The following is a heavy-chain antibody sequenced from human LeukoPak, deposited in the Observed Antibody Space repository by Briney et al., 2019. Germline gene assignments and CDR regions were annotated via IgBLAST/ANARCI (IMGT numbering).Heavy chain of an antibody. CDR2: IKTKTDGETP. Sequence: PGGSLRLSCAASGFTFSNAWMSWVRQAPGKGLEWVGRIKTKTDGETPGYAAPVKGRFTISRDDSKNTLYLQMNSLKAEDTAIYYCTTGRTSSSKKYFDPWGQGTLVTVSS. D-gene: IGHD6-6*01. CDR3: TTGRTSSSKKYFDP. CDR1: GFTFSNAW. V-gene: IGHV3-15*01. J-gene: IGHJ5*02.